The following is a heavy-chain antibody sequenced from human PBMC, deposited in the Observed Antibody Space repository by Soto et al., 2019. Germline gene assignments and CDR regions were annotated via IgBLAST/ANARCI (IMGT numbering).Heavy chain of an antibody. V-gene: IGHV3-23*01. J-gene: IGHJ4*02. CDR1: GFTFSSYA. D-gene: IGHD6-13*01. CDR3: AKDGLGSSWLPYDY. Sequence: GGSLRLSCAASGFTFSSYAMSWVRQAPGKGLEWVSAISGSGGSTYYADSVKGRFTISRDNSKNTLYLQMNSLRAEDTAVYYCAKDGLGSSWLPYDYWGQGTLVTVSS. CDR2: ISGSGGST.